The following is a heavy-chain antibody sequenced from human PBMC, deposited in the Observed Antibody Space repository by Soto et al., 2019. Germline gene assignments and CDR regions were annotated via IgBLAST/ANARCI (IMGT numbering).Heavy chain of an antibody. D-gene: IGHD3-10*01. Sequence: RGSLRLSCVASGFSLSDYAVNWVRQAPGKGLEWVSFISSDSRTIYYADSVEGRFTVSRDNARNSVSLQMDSLRDEDAAVYYCARIKFVEGFLINVDVYDMDVWCQGIPVYVS. CDR3: ARIKFVEGFLINVDVYDMDV. CDR2: ISSDSRTI. V-gene: IGHV3-48*02. CDR1: GFSLSDYA. J-gene: IGHJ6*02.